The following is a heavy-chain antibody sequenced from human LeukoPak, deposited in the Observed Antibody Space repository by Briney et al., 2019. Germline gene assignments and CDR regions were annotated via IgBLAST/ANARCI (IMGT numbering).Heavy chain of an antibody. V-gene: IGHV3-NL1*01. CDR2: IYSGGST. CDR3: ATRWFGA. J-gene: IGHJ5*02. Sequence: PGGSLRLSCAASGFTFRNYGMQWVRQAPGKGLEWVSVIYSGGSTYYADSVKGRFTISRDNSKNTLYLQMNSLRGEDTAVYYCATRWFGAWGQGTLVTVSS. CDR1: GFTFRNYG.